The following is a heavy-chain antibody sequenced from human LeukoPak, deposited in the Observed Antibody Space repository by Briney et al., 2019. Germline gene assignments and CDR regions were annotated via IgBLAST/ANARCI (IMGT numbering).Heavy chain of an antibody. J-gene: IGHJ4*02. V-gene: IGHV4-59*01. CDR3: ARKLYYYDSSGFPRPTGEFDY. D-gene: IGHD3-22*01. CDR1: GGSISSYY. Sequence: SETLSLTCTVSGGSISSYYWSWIRQPPGKGLEWIGYIYYSGSTNYNPSLKSRVTISVDTSKNQFSLKLSSVTAADTAVYYCARKLYYYDSSGFPRPTGEFDYWGQGTLVTVSS. CDR2: IYYSGST.